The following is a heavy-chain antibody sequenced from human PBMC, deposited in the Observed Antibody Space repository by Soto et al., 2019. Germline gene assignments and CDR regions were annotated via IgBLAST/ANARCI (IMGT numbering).Heavy chain of an antibody. Sequence: LTCAVYGGSFSGYYWSWIRQPPGKGLEWIGEINHSGSTNYNPSLKSRVTISVDTSKNQFSLKLSSVTAADTAVYYCARVRRMTTVTVYVSYGMDVWGQGTTVTVSS. J-gene: IGHJ6*02. D-gene: IGHD4-17*01. CDR1: GGSFSGYY. CDR2: INHSGST. CDR3: ARVRRMTTVTVYVSYGMDV. V-gene: IGHV4-34*01.